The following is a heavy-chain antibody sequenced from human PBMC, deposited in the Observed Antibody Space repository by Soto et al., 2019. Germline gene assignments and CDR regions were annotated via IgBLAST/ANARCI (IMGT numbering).Heavy chain of an antibody. D-gene: IGHD2-2*01. Sequence: GGSLRLSCAASGFTFSSYGMHWVRQAPGKGLEWVAVISYDGSNKYYADSVKGRFTISRDNSKNTLYLQMNSLRAEDTAVYYCAKCGERYCSSTSCCDFDYWGQGTLVTVSS. CDR3: AKCGERYCSSTSCCDFDY. CDR1: GFTFSSYG. V-gene: IGHV3-30*18. CDR2: ISYDGSNK. J-gene: IGHJ4*02.